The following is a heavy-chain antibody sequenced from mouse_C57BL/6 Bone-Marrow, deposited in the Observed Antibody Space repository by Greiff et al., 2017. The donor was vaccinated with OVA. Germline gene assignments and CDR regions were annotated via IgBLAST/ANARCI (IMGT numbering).Heavy chain of an antibody. Sequence: VQLQQPGAELVMPGASVKLSCKASGYTFTSYWMHWVKQRPGQGLEWIGEIDPSDSYTNYNQKFKGKSTLTVDKSSSTAYMQLSSLTSEDSAVYYCASRGEYYGSSYDFDYWGQGTTLTVSS. D-gene: IGHD1-1*01. J-gene: IGHJ2*01. CDR1: GYTFTSYW. CDR2: IDPSDSYT. CDR3: ASRGEYYGSSYDFDY. V-gene: IGHV1-69*01.